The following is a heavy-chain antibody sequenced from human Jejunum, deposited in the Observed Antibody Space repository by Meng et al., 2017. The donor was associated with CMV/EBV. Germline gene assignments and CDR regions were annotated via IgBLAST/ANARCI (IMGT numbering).Heavy chain of an antibody. J-gene: IGHJ4*02. D-gene: IGHD3-10*01. CDR3: ARDPLRGALDY. CDR2: INEDGSDE. CDR1: GFTGSRSS. Sequence: SAAAGFTGSRSSMSWVRQAPGKGLEWVANINEDGSDEYYVDSMKGRFTISRDNAKTSLYLQLSSLRPEDTAVYYCARDPLRGALDYWGQGTLVTVSS. V-gene: IGHV3-7*01.